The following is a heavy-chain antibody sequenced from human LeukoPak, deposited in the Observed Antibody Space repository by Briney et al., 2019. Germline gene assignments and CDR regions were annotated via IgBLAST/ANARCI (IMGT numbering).Heavy chain of an antibody. CDR1: GITFNTFG. D-gene: IGHD3-10*02. Sequence: GGSLRLSCAASGITFNTFGMNWVRQAPGRGLEWVSYISPGPTIIYYADSVKGRFTISRDNAKNSLYLQMNSLRADDTAVYYCAELGITMIGGVWGKGTTVTISS. J-gene: IGHJ6*04. CDR3: AELGITMIGGV. V-gene: IGHV3-48*01. CDR2: ISPGPTII.